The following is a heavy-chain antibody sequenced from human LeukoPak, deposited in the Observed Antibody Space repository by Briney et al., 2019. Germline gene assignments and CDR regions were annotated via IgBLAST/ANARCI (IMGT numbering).Heavy chain of an antibody. CDR2: INHSGST. D-gene: IGHD1-26*01. J-gene: IGHJ5*02. Sequence: SETLSLTCAVYGGSFSGYYWSWIRQPPGKGLEWIGEINHSGSTNYNPSLKSRVTISVDTSKNQFSLKLSSVTAADTAVYYCARGRRELLRAWGQGTLVTVSS. CDR3: ARGRRELLRA. CDR1: GGSFSGYY. V-gene: IGHV4-34*01.